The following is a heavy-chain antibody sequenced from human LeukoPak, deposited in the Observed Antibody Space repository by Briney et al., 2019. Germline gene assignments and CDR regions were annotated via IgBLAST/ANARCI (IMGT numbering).Heavy chain of an antibody. D-gene: IGHD2-15*01. Sequence: ASVKVSCKASGYTFNSYAMNWVRQAPGQGLEWMGWSNTNTGNPTYAQGFTGRFVFSLDTSVSTAYLQISSLKAEDTAVYYCAREGMYCSGGSCYAHDAFDIWGQGTMVTVSS. CDR1: GYTFNSYA. V-gene: IGHV7-4-1*02. CDR2: SNTNTGNP. CDR3: AREGMYCSGGSCYAHDAFDI. J-gene: IGHJ3*02.